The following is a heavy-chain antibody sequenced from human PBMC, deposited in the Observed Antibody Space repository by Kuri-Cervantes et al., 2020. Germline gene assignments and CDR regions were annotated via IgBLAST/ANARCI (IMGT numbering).Heavy chain of an antibody. D-gene: IGHD4-17*01. J-gene: IGHJ4*02. CDR3: ARFYGDYVKPKIDY. Sequence: GESLKISCAASGFTFSSYAMSWVRQAPGKGLEWVSAISGSGGSTYYADSVKGRFTISRDNSKNTLYLQMNSLRAEDTAVYYCARFYGDYVKPKIDYWGQGTLVTVSS. V-gene: IGHV3-23*01. CDR2: ISGSGGST. CDR1: GFTFSSYA.